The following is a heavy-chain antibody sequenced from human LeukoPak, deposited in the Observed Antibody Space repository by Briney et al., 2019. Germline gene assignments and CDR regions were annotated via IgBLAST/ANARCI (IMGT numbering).Heavy chain of an antibody. V-gene: IGHV4-39*01. D-gene: IGHD3-10*01. CDR2: IYYSGST. Sequence: YPSETLSLTCTVSGGSISSSSYYWGWIRQPPGKGLEWIGSIYYSGSTYYNPSLKSRVTISVDTSKNQFSLKLSSVTAADTAVYYCARQLGYGSGSYQGLDYYYYMDVWGKGTTVTVSS. CDR1: GGSISSSSYY. J-gene: IGHJ6*03. CDR3: ARQLGYGSGSYQGLDYYYYMDV.